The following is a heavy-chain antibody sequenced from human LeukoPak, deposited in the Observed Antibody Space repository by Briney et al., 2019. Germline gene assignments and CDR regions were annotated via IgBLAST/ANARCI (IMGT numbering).Heavy chain of an antibody. CDR1: GYSISSGYY. Sequence: SETLSLTCTVSGYSISSGYYWGWIRQPPGKGLEWIGIIYHSGSTYYNPSLKSRVTISVDTSKNQFSLKLSSVTAADTAVYYCATVASSSWYDSFDPWGQGTLVTVSS. D-gene: IGHD6-13*01. J-gene: IGHJ5*02. CDR2: IYHSGST. CDR3: ATVASSSWYDSFDP. V-gene: IGHV4-38-2*02.